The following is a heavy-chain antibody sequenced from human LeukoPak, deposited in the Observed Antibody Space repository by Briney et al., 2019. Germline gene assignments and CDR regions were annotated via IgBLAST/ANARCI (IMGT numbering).Heavy chain of an antibody. V-gene: IGHV4-59*01. Sequence: SETLSLTCTVSGGSISSYYWSWIRQPPGKGLEWIGYIYYSGSTNYNPSLKSRVTISVDSSKNQFSLKLSSVTAADTAVYYCARDGGCCSGGSCYSGDHDAFDIWGQGTMVTVSS. CDR2: IYYSGST. CDR3: ARDGGCCSGGSCYSGDHDAFDI. CDR1: GGSISSYY. D-gene: IGHD2-15*01. J-gene: IGHJ3*02.